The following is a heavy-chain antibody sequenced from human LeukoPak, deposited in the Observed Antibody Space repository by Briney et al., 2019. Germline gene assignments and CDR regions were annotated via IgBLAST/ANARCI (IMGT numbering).Heavy chain of an antibody. V-gene: IGHV4-59*01. CDR3: ARDPSNLGLFDY. D-gene: IGHD1-1*01. J-gene: IGHJ4*02. CDR2: IYYSGST. Sequence: SETLSLTCTVSGVSISSYYWSWIRQPPGKGLEWIGYIYYSGSTNYNPSLKSRVTISVDTSKNQFSLKLSSVTAADTAVYYCARDPSNLGLFDYWGQGTLVTVSS. CDR1: GVSISSYY.